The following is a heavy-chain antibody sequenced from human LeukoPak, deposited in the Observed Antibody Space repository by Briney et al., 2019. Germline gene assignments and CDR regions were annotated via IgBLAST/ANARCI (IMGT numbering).Heavy chain of an antibody. J-gene: IGHJ4*02. D-gene: IGHD3-16*02. CDR3: AGDRSGLMDY. V-gene: IGHV4-59*01. CDR2: IYYSGST. CDR1: GGSISSYY. Sequence: PSETLSLTCTVSGGSISSYYWSWIRQPPGKGLEWIGYIYYSGSTNYNPSLKSRVTISVDTSKNQFSLKLSSVTAADTAVYYCAGDRSGLMDYWGQGTLVTVSS.